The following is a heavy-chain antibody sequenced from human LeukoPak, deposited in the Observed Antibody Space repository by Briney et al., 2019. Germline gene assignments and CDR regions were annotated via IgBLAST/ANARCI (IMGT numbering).Heavy chain of an antibody. J-gene: IGHJ4*02. V-gene: IGHV3-23*01. Sequence: GGSLRLSCAASGFTFSSYAMSWVRQAPGKGLEWVSSISASGGGTYYADSVKGRFAISRDNSKNTLFLQLSSLRADDTAVYRCAKERDGDYVRYTHYWGQGTLVTVSS. D-gene: IGHD4-17*01. CDR1: GFTFSSYA. CDR2: ISASGGGT. CDR3: AKERDGDYVRYTHY.